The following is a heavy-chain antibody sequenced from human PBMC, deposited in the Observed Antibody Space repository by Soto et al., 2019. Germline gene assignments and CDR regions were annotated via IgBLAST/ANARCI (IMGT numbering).Heavy chain of an antibody. Sequence: EVLLVESGGGLVQPGWSLRLSCAASGITFISNWMHWIRQAPAKWLVWVSRINGAGISIHYEDSVKGRFTISRDNARNTLYLPMNSLRAEDTAMYYCASNVAGTSSDNYWGQGTLVMVSS. CDR2: INGAGISI. D-gene: IGHD6-19*01. J-gene: IGHJ4*02. CDR3: ASNVAGTSSDNY. V-gene: IGHV3-74*01. CDR1: GITFISNW.